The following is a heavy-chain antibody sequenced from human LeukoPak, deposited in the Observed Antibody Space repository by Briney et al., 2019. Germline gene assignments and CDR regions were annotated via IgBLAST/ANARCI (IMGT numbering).Heavy chain of an antibody. CDR3: ARELDPNHTFATPLSSTYYDFWSGYLPPLYYYYMDV. V-gene: IGHV1-69*04. CDR1: GGTFSSYT. D-gene: IGHD3-3*01. Sequence: SVKVSCRASGGTFSSYTISWVRQAPGQGLEWMGRIIPILGIANYAQKFQGRVTITADKSTSTAYMELSSLRSEDTAVYYCARELDPNHTFATPLSSTYYDFWSGYLPPLYYYYMDVWGKGTTITVSS. CDR2: IIPILGIA. J-gene: IGHJ6*03.